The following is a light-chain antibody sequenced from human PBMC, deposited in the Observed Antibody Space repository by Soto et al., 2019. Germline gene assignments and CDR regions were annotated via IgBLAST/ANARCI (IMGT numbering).Light chain of an antibody. Sequence: QSVLTQPPSVSEAPGQRVTISCTGSSSNIGAGYEAHWYQQVPGTAPKLLIYENNNRPSGVPDRFSGSKSGTSASLAITGLQAEDEAEYYCQSYDSSLNGYVFGTGTQLTVL. CDR1: SSNIGAGYE. V-gene: IGLV1-40*01. CDR2: ENN. J-gene: IGLJ7*01. CDR3: QSYDSSLNGYV.